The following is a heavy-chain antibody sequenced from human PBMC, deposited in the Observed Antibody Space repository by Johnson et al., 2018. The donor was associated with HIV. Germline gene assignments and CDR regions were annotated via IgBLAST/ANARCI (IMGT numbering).Heavy chain of an antibody. J-gene: IGHJ3*01. CDR1: GFTSRRYA. CDR2: IKEDGREK. V-gene: IGHV3-7*03. CDR3: LRSIPATGRDAFDV. Sequence: VLLVESGGGVVQPGRSLRLPCAASGFTSRRYAMHWVRQPPGKGLEWVANIKEDGREKYYVDSVKGRFTISRDNAKNSLYLQMNSLKSEDTAVYYCLRSIPATGRDAFDVWGKGQWSPSLQ. D-gene: IGHD6-13*01.